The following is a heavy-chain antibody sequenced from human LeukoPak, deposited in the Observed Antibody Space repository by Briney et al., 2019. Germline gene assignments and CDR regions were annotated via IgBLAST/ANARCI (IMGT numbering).Heavy chain of an antibody. J-gene: IGHJ4*02. V-gene: IGHV3-74*03. Sequence: GGSLRLSCAASGFTFSSYWMHWVRQAPGKGLVWVSRIYSDGSSTKYADSVKGRFTISRDNAKNTLYLQMNSLRAEDTAVYYCARDRSSLGLWFGELRNWGQGTLVIVSS. CDR3: ARDRSSLGLWFGELRN. D-gene: IGHD3-10*01. CDR2: IYSDGSST. CDR1: GFTFSSYW.